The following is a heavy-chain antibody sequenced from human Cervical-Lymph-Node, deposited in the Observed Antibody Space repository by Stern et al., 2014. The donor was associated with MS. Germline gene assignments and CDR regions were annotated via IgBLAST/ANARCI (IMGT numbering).Heavy chain of an antibody. CDR1: GCTISSYD. V-gene: IGHV1-69*01. J-gene: IGHJ4*02. D-gene: IGHD4-23*01. CDR3: ARDRWDGGNLFDY. Sequence: VQLVESGTEGKKPGSSVKGSCKASGCTISSYDISWVRQGPGKGSEWMRGITHSFGRAKYAPKFQGSVTIAAGESASAASVELSSLRSEDTAVYYCARDRWDGGNLFDYWGQGTLVTVSS. CDR2: ITHSFGRA.